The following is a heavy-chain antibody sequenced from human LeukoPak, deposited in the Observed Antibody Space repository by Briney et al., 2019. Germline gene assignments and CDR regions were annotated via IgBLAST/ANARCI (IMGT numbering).Heavy chain of an antibody. Sequence: PGGSLRLSCAASGFTFSSYEMNWVRQAPGKGLEWVSYISSSGSTIYYADSVKGRFTISRDNAKNSLYQQMNSLRAEDTAVYYCAREWLTGLGFDYWGQGTLVTVSS. CDR1: GFTFSSYE. CDR2: ISSSGSTI. CDR3: AREWLTGLGFDY. D-gene: IGHD3-22*01. V-gene: IGHV3-48*03. J-gene: IGHJ4*02.